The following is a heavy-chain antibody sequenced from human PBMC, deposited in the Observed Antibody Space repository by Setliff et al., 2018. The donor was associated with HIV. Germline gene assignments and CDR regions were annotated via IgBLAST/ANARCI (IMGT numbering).Heavy chain of an antibody. V-gene: IGHV3-23*01. D-gene: IGHD4-17*01. CDR2: IGGGGARKT. J-gene: IGHJ1*01. CDR1: GFTFDDFP. CDR3: AREGPTVTTRYFHH. Sequence: LRLSCVASGFTFDDFPVSWVRQAPGKGLEWVSTIGGGGARKTYYADSVKDRFSISRDSSERTLYLQMNSLRAEDTALYYCAREGPTVTTRYFHHWGQGTLVTVSS.